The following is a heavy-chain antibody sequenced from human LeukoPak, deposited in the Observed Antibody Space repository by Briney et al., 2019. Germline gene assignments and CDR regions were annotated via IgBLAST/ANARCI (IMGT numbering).Heavy chain of an antibody. CDR3: ARDQYDTWSRRGNFDS. J-gene: IGHJ4*02. CDR1: GFTFSYYS. D-gene: IGHD3-3*01. V-gene: IGHV3-7*03. CDR2: IKLDGSEK. Sequence: GGSLRLSCAASGFTFSYYSMNWVRQAPGKGLEWVANIKLDGSEKNYVDSVKGRFTISRDNTKNSLYLQMNSLRAEDTAVFYCARDQYDTWSRRGNFDSWGQGTLVIVSS.